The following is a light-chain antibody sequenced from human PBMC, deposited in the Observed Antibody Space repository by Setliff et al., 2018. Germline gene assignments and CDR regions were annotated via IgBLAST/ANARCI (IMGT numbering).Light chain of an antibody. V-gene: IGLV1-44*01. J-gene: IGLJ2*01. CDR1: RSNIGSNA. CDR3: ATWDDSLNGPV. Sequence: KRVTISCSGSRSNIGSNAVNWYQLLPGTAPKFLMYSNNQRASGVPDRFSGSKSGTSASLAISGLQSEDEADYYCATWDDSLNGPVFGGGTKVTVL. CDR2: SNN.